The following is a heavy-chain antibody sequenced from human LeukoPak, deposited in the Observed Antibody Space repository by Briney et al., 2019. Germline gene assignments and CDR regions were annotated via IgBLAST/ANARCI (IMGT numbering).Heavy chain of an antibody. Sequence: PSETLSLTCAVSGVSISSSNWWSWVRQPPGKGLEWIGEIYHSGSTNYNPSLKSRVTISVDKSKNQFSLKLSSVTAADTAVYYCARAGATDYGERWFDPWGQGTLVTVSS. V-gene: IGHV4-4*02. J-gene: IGHJ5*02. D-gene: IGHD4-17*01. CDR1: GVSISSSNW. CDR3: ARAGATDYGERWFDP. CDR2: IYHSGST.